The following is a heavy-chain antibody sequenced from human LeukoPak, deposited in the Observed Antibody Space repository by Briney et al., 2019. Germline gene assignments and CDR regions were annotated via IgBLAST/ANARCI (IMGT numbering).Heavy chain of an antibody. CDR2: MSPNSGYT. Sequence: ASVEVSCKTSGYTFTTYDINWVRQAAGQGLEWMGWMSPNSGYTGSAQKFQGRVTMTGDTSISTAYMDLSSLTSEDTAVYYCARVNGPVDYWGQGTLVTVSS. J-gene: IGHJ4*02. CDR3: ARVNGPVDY. D-gene: IGHD1-1*01. CDR1: GYTFTTYD. V-gene: IGHV1-8*01.